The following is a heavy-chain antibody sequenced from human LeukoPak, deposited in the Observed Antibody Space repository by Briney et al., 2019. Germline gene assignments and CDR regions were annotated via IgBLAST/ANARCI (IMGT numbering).Heavy chain of an antibody. CDR3: AKDWSSAWLHYFDY. CDR2: LTAGGANT. J-gene: IGHJ4*02. D-gene: IGHD6-19*01. V-gene: IGHV3-23*01. CDR1: GFIFSDYA. Sequence: GGSLRLSCAASGFIFSDYAMTWVRQAPGKGLEWVSGLTAGGANTFYADSVKGRFTISRDNSKNTLYLRMNSLRDEDTAFYYCAKDWSSAWLHYFDYWGQGILVTVSS.